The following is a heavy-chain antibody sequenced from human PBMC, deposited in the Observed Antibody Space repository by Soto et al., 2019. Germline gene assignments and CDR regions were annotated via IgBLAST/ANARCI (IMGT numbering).Heavy chain of an antibody. V-gene: IGHV1-46*01. Sequence: QVQLVQSGAEVKKPGASVKVSCKASGYTFTSYYMHWVRQAPGQGLEWMGIINPSGGSTSYAQKLQGRVTMTRDTSTSKVYMELSSLRSEDTAVYYCARDSSSFDYFDYWGQGTLVTVSS. CDR1: GYTFTSYY. CDR3: ARDSSSFDYFDY. D-gene: IGHD6-6*01. CDR2: INPSGGST. J-gene: IGHJ4*02.